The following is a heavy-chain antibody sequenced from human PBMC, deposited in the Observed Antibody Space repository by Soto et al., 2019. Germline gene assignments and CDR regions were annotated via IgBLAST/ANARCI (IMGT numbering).Heavy chain of an antibody. J-gene: IGHJ6*02. CDR2: IDHSDSYT. V-gene: IGHV5-10-1*03. CDR3: ARHAIAAEDTHVEYYYYCYGMDV. CDR1: GYSFTSYW. D-gene: IGHD6-13*01. Sequence: EVQLVQSGAEVKKPGESLRISCKGSGYSFTSYWISWVRQMPGKGLEWLGRIDHSDSYTNYSPSFQGHVTISADKSISTAYLQWSSLKASDTAMYYCARHAIAAEDTHVEYYYYCYGMDVWGQGTTVTVSS.